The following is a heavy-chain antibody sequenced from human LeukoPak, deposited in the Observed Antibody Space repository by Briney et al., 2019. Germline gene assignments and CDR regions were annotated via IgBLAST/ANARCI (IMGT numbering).Heavy chain of an antibody. V-gene: IGHV1-18*01. CDR3: ARETPGRLSIVVVPAASFDY. CDR2: ISTYNGNT. Sequence: ASVKVSCKASGYTFNTYNINWVRQAPGQGLEWMGWISTYNGNTNYAQKLQGRVTMTTDTSTSTAYMELRSLRSDDTAVYYCARETPGRLSIVVVPAASFDYWGQGTLVTVSS. J-gene: IGHJ4*02. CDR1: GYTFNTYN. D-gene: IGHD2-2*01.